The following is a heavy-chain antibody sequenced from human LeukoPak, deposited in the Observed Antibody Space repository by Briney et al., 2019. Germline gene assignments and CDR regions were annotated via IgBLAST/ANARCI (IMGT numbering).Heavy chain of an antibody. V-gene: IGHV4-34*01. CDR2: INHSGST. Sequence: PSETLSLTCGVYGGSFSGYYWTWIRQSPGKGLEWIGEINHSGSTKYNPSLESRVTISVDTSKYQFSLKLTSVTAADTAVYYCARGPPDSSSWYYYNYWGQGTLVTVSS. J-gene: IGHJ4*02. CDR1: GGSFSGYY. CDR3: ARGPPDSSSWYYYNY. D-gene: IGHD6-13*01.